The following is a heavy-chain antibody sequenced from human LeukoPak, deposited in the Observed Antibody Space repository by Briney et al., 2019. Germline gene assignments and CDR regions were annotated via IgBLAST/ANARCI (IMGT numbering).Heavy chain of an antibody. J-gene: IGHJ4*02. CDR1: GGSLSSSSYY. D-gene: IGHD3-22*01. CDR3: ARVRRYYYDSSGYYIFDY. CDR2: INHSGST. Sequence: SETLSLTCTVSGGSLSSSSYYWSWIRQPPGKGLEWIGEINHSGSTNYNPSLKSRVTISVDTSKNQFSLKLSSVTAADTAVYYCARVRRYYYDSSGYYIFDYWGQGTLVTVSS. V-gene: IGHV4-39*07.